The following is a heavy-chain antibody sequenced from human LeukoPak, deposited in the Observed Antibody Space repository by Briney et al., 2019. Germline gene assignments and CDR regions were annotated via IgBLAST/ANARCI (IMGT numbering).Heavy chain of an antibody. J-gene: IGHJ6*03. V-gene: IGHV4-39*07. CDR2: IYYSGST. Sequence: SETLSLTCTVSGGSISSSSYYWGWIRQPPGKGLEWIGSIYYSGSTYYHPSLKSRVTISVDTSKNQFSLKLSSVTAADTAVYYCATVGGLSSYYYMDVWGKGTTVTVSS. CDR3: ATVGGLSSYYYMDV. D-gene: IGHD1-26*01. CDR1: GGSISSSSYY.